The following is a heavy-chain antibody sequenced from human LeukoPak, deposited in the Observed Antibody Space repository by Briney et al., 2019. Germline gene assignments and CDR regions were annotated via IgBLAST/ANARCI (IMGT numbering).Heavy chain of an antibody. CDR3: ARGRITAAGTVPNYFDY. J-gene: IGHJ4*02. D-gene: IGHD6-13*01. V-gene: IGHV4-34*01. CDR2: INHSGST. CDR1: GGSFSGFD. Sequence: SVTLSLTCAVYGGSFSGFDWIWMRQAPGKGREGIGEINHSGSTNYNPFLKSRVTISVDTSKNQFPLKLSSVTAADTAVYYCARGRITAAGTVPNYFDYWGRGTLVTVS.